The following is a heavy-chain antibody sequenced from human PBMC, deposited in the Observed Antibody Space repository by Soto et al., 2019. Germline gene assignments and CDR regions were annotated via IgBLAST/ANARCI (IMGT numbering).Heavy chain of an antibody. Sequence: EVQLVESGGGLVQPGGSLRLSCAASGFTFSSYSMNWVRQAPGKGLEWVSYISSSSSTIYYADSVKGRFTISRDNAKISLYLQMNSLRAEDTAVYYCARGLNYYGDYWGQGTLVTVSS. CDR2: ISSSSSTI. V-gene: IGHV3-48*01. D-gene: IGHD3-10*01. CDR3: ARGLNYYGDY. J-gene: IGHJ4*02. CDR1: GFTFSSYS.